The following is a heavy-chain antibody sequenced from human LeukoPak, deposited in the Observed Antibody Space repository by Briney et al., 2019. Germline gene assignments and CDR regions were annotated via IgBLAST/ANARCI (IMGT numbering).Heavy chain of an antibody. Sequence: EASVKVSCKVSGYTLTELSMHWVRQAPGKGLEWMGGFDPEDGETIYAQKFQGRVTMTEDTSTDTAYMELSSLRSEDTAVYYCAMFDIVGATNFDYWGQGTLVTVSS. D-gene: IGHD1-26*01. CDR1: GYTLTELS. CDR2: FDPEDGET. CDR3: AMFDIVGATNFDY. J-gene: IGHJ4*02. V-gene: IGHV1-24*01.